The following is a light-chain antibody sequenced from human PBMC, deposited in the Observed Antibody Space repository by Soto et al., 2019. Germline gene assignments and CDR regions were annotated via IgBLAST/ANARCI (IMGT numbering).Light chain of an antibody. V-gene: IGLV1-44*01. CDR3: TAWDDRLNGRL. CDR1: TSNIGSNA. Sequence: QAVVTQPPSASGTPGQRVTFSYSGSTSNIGSNAVNWYQQLPGTAPKLLIYSNDRRPSGVPDRFSGSKSGTSASLAISGLQSEDEADYYCTAWDDRLNGRLFGGGTKLTVL. J-gene: IGLJ2*01. CDR2: SND.